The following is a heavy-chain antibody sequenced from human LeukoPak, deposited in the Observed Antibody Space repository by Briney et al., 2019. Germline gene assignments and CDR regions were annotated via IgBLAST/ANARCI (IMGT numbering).Heavy chain of an antibody. D-gene: IGHD3-3*01. J-gene: IGHJ6*03. Sequence: GGSLRLSCAASGFTFSSYSMNWVRQAPGKGLEWVSYISSSSSTIYYADSVKGRFTISRDNAKNSLYLQMNSLRAEDTAVYYCAKDSPTNFLRFLNMDVWGKGTTVTVSS. V-gene: IGHV3-48*04. CDR1: GFTFSSYS. CDR2: ISSSSSTI. CDR3: AKDSPTNFLRFLNMDV.